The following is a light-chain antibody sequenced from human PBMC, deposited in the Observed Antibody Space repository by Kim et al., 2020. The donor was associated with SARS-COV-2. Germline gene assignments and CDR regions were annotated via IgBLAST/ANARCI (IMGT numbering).Light chain of an antibody. CDR2: EDN. J-gene: IGLJ3*02. CDR1: GGSVASQC. CDR3: QSYDSINHELV. Sequence: SGTRSGGSVASQCALWYRQGPHFAPATVIYEDNKRPSGVPDRFSGSIDSSSNSASLTISGLKTEDEADYYCQSYDSINHELVFGGGTKVTVL. V-gene: IGLV6-57*03.